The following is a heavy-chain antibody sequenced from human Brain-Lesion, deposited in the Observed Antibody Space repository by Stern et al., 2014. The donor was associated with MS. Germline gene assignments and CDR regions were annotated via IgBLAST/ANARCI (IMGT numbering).Heavy chain of an antibody. CDR2: IYHSGGT. D-gene: IGHD1-14*01. CDR3: ARELPDLNAFDI. J-gene: IGHJ3*02. CDR1: GGSISSSNW. Sequence: VQLVESGPGLVKPSGTLYLTCAVSGGSISSSNWWSWVRQSPGKGLEWIGEIYHSGGTKYSPSFESRVIISVDKSKNQFSLKLSYVTAADTAVYYCARELPDLNAFDIWGQGTMVTVSS. V-gene: IGHV4-4*02.